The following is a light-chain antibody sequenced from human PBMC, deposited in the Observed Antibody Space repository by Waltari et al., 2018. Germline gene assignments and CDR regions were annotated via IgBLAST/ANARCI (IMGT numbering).Light chain of an antibody. CDR1: CSDY. CDR3: SSYADNTLV. Sequence: QSALTHPPSASGSPGQAVTLSSTSTCSDYVSWFQHHPGKAPKLMLYEVSQRPSGVPDRFSGSKSGNTASLTVSGLQADDEAHYYCSSYADNTLVFGGGTKLTVL. CDR2: EVS. J-gene: IGLJ3*02. V-gene: IGLV2-8*01.